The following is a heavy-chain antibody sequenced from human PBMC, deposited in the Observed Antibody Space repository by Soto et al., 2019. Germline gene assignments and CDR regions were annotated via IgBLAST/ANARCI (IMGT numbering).Heavy chain of an antibody. V-gene: IGHV4-61*01. J-gene: IGHJ5*02. CDR3: GRRNSGGNWLAP. CDR1: GGSVSSGTYF. Sequence: SETLSLTCTVSGGSVSSGTYFWTWIRQPPGKGLEWIGYISYSGSTNYNPSLKSRVTISAYTSKNQFSLKLNSLTAADTAVYYCGRRNSGGNWLAPWGEVTMVTVYS. D-gene: IGHD4-17*01. CDR2: ISYSGST.